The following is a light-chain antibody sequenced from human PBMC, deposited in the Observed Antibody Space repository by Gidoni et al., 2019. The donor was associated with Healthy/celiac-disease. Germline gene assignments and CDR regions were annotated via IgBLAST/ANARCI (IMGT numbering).Light chain of an antibody. J-gene: IGKJ4*01. CDR3: QQRTT. V-gene: IGKV3-11*01. CDR2: DAS. Sequence: EIVLTQSPATLSLSPGEIATLSCRASQSVSSYLSWYQQKPGQAPRLLIYDASNRATGSPARFSGSGSGTDFTLNIRSLEPEDFAVYYCQQRTTFGGGTKVEIK. CDR1: QSVSSY.